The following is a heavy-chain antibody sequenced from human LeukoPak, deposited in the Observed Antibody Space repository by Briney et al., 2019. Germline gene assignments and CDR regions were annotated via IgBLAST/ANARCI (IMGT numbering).Heavy chain of an antibody. CDR2: ISTNGGST. J-gene: IGHJ3*02. CDR1: GFTFSSYA. CDR3: ARDRYYDSSGYYLLGTDAFDI. V-gene: IGHV3-64*01. Sequence: GGSLRLSCAASGFTFSSYAMHWVRQAPGKGLEYVSAISTNGGSTYYAKSVKGRFTISRDNSKNMLYLQMGSLRAEDMAVYYCARDRYYDSSGYYLLGTDAFDIWGQGTMVTVSS. D-gene: IGHD3-22*01.